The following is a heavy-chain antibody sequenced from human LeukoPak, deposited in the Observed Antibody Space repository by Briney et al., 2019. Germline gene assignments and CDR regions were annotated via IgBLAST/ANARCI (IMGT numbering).Heavy chain of an antibody. J-gene: IGHJ4*02. CDR2: ISPSGSNT. Sequence: GGSLRLSCAASGFTFSTYAMSWVRHAPGKGLEWVSGISPSGSNTYYAESLRGRFTISRDSSKNTLYLQMNSLRGEDTAVYYCAKEVSVAGSKRLDYWGQGTVVTVSS. V-gene: IGHV3-23*01. CDR1: GFTFSTYA. CDR3: AKEVSVAGSKRLDY. D-gene: IGHD6-19*01.